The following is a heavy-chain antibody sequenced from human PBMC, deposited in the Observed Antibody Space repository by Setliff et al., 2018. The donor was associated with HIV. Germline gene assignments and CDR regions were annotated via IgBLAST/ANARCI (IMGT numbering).Heavy chain of an antibody. V-gene: IGHV1-2*02. Sequence: ASVKVSCKASGYTFTSYYMHWVRQAPGQGLEWMGWINSNNGGTKYAQNLQGRVTMTRDTSITTAYMELSSLISDDTAVYYCARVPSGAAGLVRAGFYFWGQGTLVTVSS. CDR1: GYTFTSYY. D-gene: IGHD6-25*01. CDR3: ARVPSGAAGLVRAGFYF. CDR2: INSNNGGT. J-gene: IGHJ4*01.